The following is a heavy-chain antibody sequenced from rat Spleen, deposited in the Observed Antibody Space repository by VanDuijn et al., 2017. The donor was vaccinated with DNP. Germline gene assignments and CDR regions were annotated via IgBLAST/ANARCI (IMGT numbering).Heavy chain of an antibody. D-gene: IGHD4-3*01. CDR3: VRWNSGHFDY. CDR1: GFTFSAYY. Sequence: EVQLVESGGGLVQPGRSLKLSCAASGFTFSAYYMAWVRQAPAKGLEWVAYIGSPAYAPYYGDTVKARFTISSYNAKSTLYLQMKSPRSEDMDTYYCVRWNSGHFDYWGQGVMVTVSS. CDR2: IGSPAYAP. V-gene: IGHV5-22*01. J-gene: IGHJ2*01.